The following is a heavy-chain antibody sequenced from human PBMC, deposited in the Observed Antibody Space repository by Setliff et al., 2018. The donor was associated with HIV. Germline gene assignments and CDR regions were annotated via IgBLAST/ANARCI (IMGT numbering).Heavy chain of an antibody. CDR2: IYASGGT. D-gene: IGHD3-9*01. V-gene: IGHV4-61*02. CDR3: ARGGGYFHDNNAFDI. J-gene: IGHJ3*02. Sequence: SETLSLTCQVSGLSMSSGNYYWNWIRQPAGKGLEWIGRIYASGGTYYKSSLKSRVTISVDSSENQFSLKLTSVTAADTAIYFCARGGGYFHDNNAFDIWGQGTVVTVSS. CDR1: GLSMSSGNYY.